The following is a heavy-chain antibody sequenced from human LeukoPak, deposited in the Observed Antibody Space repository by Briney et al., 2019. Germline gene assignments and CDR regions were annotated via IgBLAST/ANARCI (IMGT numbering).Heavy chain of an antibody. CDR1: GFTFSSYG. Sequence: PGGSLRLSCAASGFTFSSYGMHWVRQGPGQGLEWVAVISYDASIKVYADSVKGRFTISRDNSKNTLYLQMNSLRAEATALNYCANDLFVQPPYYYYGMDVWGQGTTVTVSS. CDR3: ANDLFVQPPYYYYGMDV. V-gene: IGHV3-30*18. J-gene: IGHJ6*02. CDR2: ISYDASIK. D-gene: IGHD3-3*01.